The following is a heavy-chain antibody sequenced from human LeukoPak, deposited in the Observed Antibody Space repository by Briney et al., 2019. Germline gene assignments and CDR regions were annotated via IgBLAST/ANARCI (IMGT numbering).Heavy chain of an antibody. CDR3: ARVIVVVPAAGGGDY. CDR2: ISYDGSNK. J-gene: IGHJ4*02. CDR1: GFTFSSYA. Sequence: PGGSLRLSCAASGFTFSSYAMHWVRQAPGKGLEWVAVISYDGSNKYYAGSVKGRFTISRDNSKNTLYLQVNSLRAEDTAVYYCARVIVVVPAAGGGDYWGQGTLVTVSS. D-gene: IGHD2-2*01. V-gene: IGHV3-30*04.